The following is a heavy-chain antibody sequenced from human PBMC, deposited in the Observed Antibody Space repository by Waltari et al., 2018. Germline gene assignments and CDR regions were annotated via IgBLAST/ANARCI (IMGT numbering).Heavy chain of an antibody. CDR2: IRYDGSNK. D-gene: IGHD1-26*01. Sequence: QVQLVESGGGVVQPGGSLRLSCAASGFTFSSYGLHWVRPAPGKGLEWVAFIRYDGSNKYYADSVKGRFTISRDNSKNTLYLQMNSLRAEDTAVYYCAASPGGSYSYAFDIWGQGTMVTVSS. CDR3: AASPGGSYSYAFDI. J-gene: IGHJ3*02. CDR1: GFTFSSYG. V-gene: IGHV3-30*02.